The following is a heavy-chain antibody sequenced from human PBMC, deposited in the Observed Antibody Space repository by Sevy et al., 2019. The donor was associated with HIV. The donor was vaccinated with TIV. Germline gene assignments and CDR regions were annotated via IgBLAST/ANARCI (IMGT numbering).Heavy chain of an antibody. J-gene: IGHJ4*02. D-gene: IGHD3-22*01. V-gene: IGHV3-9*01. CDR1: GFTFDDYA. Sequence: GGSLRLSCAASGFTFDDYAMHWVRQAPGKGLEWVSGISWNSGSIGYADSVKGRFTISRDNAKNSLYLQMNSLRAEDTALYYCAKPLNYYDSSDGFDYWGQGTLVTVSS. CDR2: ISWNSGSI. CDR3: AKPLNYYDSSDGFDY.